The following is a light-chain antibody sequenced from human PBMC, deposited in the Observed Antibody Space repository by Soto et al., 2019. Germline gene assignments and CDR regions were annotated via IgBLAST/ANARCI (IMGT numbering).Light chain of an antibody. CDR3: QQYNNWPHT. V-gene: IGKV3-11*01. CDR1: QSVSSY. J-gene: IGKJ1*01. Sequence: EIVLTQSPATLSLSPGERATLSCRASQSVSSYLAWYQQKPGQAPRLLIYDASNRATGIPARFSGSGSGTDFTLTISSLQSEDFAVYYCQQYNNWPHTFGQGTKVDIK. CDR2: DAS.